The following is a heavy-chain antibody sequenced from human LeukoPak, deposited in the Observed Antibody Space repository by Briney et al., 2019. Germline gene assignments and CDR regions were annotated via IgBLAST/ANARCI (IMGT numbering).Heavy chain of an antibody. CDR3: ARDMDWLDY. D-gene: IGHD3/OR15-3a*01. CDR2: ISGSGGST. J-gene: IGHJ4*02. V-gene: IGHV3-23*01. CDR1: GFTFSSYA. Sequence: GGSLRLSCAASGFTFSSYAMSWVRQAPGKGLEWVSAISGSGGSTYYADSVKGRFTISRDNSKNTLYLQMNSLRSDDTAVYYCARDMDWLDYWGQGTLVTVSS.